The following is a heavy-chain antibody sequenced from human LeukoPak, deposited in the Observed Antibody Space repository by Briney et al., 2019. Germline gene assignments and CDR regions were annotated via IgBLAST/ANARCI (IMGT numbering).Heavy chain of an antibody. V-gene: IGHV5-51*01. CDR2: IYPGDSDT. D-gene: IGHD3-22*01. J-gene: IGHJ5*02. CDR3: ARYFRSGHYRTPINWFDP. CDR1: GYSFTSYW. Sequence: GESLKISCKGSGYSFTSYWIGWVRQMPGKGLEWMGIIYPGDSDTRYSPSFQGQVTISADKSISTAYLQWSSLKASDTAMYYCARYFRSGHYRTPINWFDPWGQGTLVTVSS.